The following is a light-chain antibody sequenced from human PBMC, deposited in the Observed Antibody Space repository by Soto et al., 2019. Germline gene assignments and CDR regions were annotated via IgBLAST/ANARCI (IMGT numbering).Light chain of an antibody. V-gene: IGLV2-14*01. J-gene: IGLJ2*01. CDR1: SSDVCGYNY. CDR2: DVS. Sequence: LAPPSSLSGSSGPSVTLSPPGNSSDVCGYNYVSWYQQHPGKAPKLMIYDVSNRPSGVSNRFSGSKSGNTASLTISGLQAEDEADYYCSSYTSSSTLNVVFGGGTKVTVL. CDR3: SSYTSSSTLNVV.